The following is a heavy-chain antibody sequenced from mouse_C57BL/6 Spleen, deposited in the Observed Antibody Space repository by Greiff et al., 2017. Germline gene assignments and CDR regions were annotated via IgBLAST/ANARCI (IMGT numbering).Heavy chain of an antibody. CDR2: IDPSDSYT. V-gene: IGHV1-50*01. D-gene: IGHD1-1*01. Sequence: QVQLKQPGAELVKPGASVKLSCKASGYTFTSYWMQWVKQRPGQGLEWIGEIDPSDSYTNYNQKFKGKATLTVDTSSSTAYMQLSSLTSEDSAVYYCARGGTVVATRGYFDVWGTGTTVTVAS. J-gene: IGHJ1*03. CDR1: GYTFTSYW. CDR3: ARGGTVVATRGYFDV.